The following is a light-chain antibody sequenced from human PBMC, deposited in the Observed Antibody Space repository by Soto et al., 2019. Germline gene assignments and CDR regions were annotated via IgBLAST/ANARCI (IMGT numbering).Light chain of an antibody. CDR2: GAS. Sequence: EIVMTQSPATLSVSPGESATLSCRAIQTVSGDLAWYQQATGQAPRLLIYGASTRATGIPAKFSGSGSGTDFTLTISSLQPEDFAIYYCQQTYTTPEITFGQGTRLEIK. CDR3: QQTYTTPEIT. V-gene: IGKV3-15*01. J-gene: IGKJ5*01. CDR1: QTVSGD.